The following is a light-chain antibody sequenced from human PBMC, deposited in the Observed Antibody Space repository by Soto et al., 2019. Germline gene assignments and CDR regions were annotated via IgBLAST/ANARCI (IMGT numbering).Light chain of an antibody. V-gene: IGKV1-6*01. CDR1: QGIRND. Sequence: AIQMTQSPSSLSASVGDRVTITCRASQGIRNDLGWYQQKPGEAPKLLIYGASSLPSGVPSRFSGSGSGTDFTLTISSLQPEDFATYYCLQDYNFPYTFGQGTKLEIK. CDR2: GAS. CDR3: LQDYNFPYT. J-gene: IGKJ2*01.